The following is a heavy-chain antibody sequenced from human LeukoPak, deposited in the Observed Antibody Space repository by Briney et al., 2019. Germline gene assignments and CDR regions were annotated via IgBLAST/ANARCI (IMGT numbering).Heavy chain of an antibody. CDR2: MSNDGSVK. J-gene: IGHJ4*02. D-gene: IGHD3-10*01. CDR3: ARDFEEFEEFCGIFDY. V-gene: IGHV3-33*05. Sequence: PGGSLRLSCVTSGFTFNTSDLHWVRQAPGKGLEWVALMSNDGSVKYYADSVKGRFTISRDNSKNTLYLQMNSLTAEDTSVYYCARDFEEFEEFCGIFDYWGQGTLVAVSS. CDR1: GFTFNTSD.